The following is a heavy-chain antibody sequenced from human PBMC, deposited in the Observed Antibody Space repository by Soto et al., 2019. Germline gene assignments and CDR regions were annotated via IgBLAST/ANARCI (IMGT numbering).Heavy chain of an antibody. CDR2: ISGSGGST. Sequence: PGGSLRLSCAASGFTFSSYAMSWVRQAPGKGLEWVSAISGSGGSTYYADSVKGRFTISRDNSKNTLYLQMNSLRAEDTAVYYCAKAGYFGSGSYQFRWPSMYYFDYWGQGTLVTVSS. CDR3: AKAGYFGSGSYQFRWPSMYYFDY. J-gene: IGHJ4*02. V-gene: IGHV3-23*01. CDR1: GFTFSSYA. D-gene: IGHD3-10*01.